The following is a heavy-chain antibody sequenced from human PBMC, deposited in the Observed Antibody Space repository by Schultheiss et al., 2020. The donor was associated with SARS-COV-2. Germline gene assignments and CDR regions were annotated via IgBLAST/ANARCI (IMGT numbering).Heavy chain of an antibody. J-gene: IGHJ6*02. D-gene: IGHD2-15*01. CDR2: ISGSGGST. V-gene: IGHV3-23*01. Sequence: GESLKISCAASEFSFSSFSMSWVRQTPEKGLDWVSGISGSGGSTYYADSVKGRFTISRDNSKNTVFLQMNSLRDEDTAIYYCARGSSGGYFYGLDVWGQGTTVTVSS. CDR3: ARGSSGGYFYGLDV. CDR1: EFSFSSFS.